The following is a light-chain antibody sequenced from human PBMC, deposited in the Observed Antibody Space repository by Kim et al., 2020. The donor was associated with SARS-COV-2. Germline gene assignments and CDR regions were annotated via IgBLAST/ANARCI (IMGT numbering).Light chain of an antibody. Sequence: DIVMTQSPDSLAVSLGERATINCKSSQSVLYSSNNKNYLAWYQQKPGQPPKLLIYWASTRESWVPDRFSGSGSGTDFTLTISGLQAEDVAVYYCQQYYGTPFTFGPGTKVDIK. J-gene: IGKJ3*01. CDR1: QSVLYSSNNKNY. V-gene: IGKV4-1*01. CDR2: WAS. CDR3: QQYYGTPFT.